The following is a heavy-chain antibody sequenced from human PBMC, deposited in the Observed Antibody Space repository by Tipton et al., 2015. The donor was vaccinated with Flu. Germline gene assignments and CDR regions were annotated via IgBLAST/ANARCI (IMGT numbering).Heavy chain of an antibody. Sequence: TLSLTCTVSGGSISSYYWSWIRQPPGKGLEWIGYIYYSGSTNYNPSLKSRVTISVDMSKNQFSLKLSSVTAADTAVYYCAREEKPYGMDVWGQGTTVTVSS. CDR3: AREEKPYGMDV. V-gene: IGHV4-59*01. CDR2: IYYSGST. CDR1: GGSISSYY. J-gene: IGHJ6*02.